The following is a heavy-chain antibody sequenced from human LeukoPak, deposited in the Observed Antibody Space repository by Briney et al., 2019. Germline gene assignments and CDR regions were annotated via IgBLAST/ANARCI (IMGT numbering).Heavy chain of an antibody. CDR1: GFTFSSYW. D-gene: IGHD6-13*01. CDR3: AREASSSWYAYYYYYMDV. Sequence: GGSLRLSCAASGFTFSSYWMSWVRQAPGKGLEWVATIRQDGSQKYYVDSVKGRFTISRDNAKNSLYLQMNSLRAEDTAVYYCAREASSSWYAYYYYYMDVWGKGTTVTISS. V-gene: IGHV3-7*01. CDR2: IRQDGSQK. J-gene: IGHJ6*03.